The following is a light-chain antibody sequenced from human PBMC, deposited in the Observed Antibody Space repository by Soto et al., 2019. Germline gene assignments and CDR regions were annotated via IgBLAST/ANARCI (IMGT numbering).Light chain of an antibody. CDR1: QSVRSSD. CDR2: AAS. J-gene: IGKJ1*01. CDR3: QQYGSSPRT. V-gene: IGKV3-20*01. Sequence: EIVLTQSPGTLSLSPGERATLSCRASQSVRSSDLAWYQQKPGQAPRLLIYAASSRATGIPDRFSGSGSGTDFTLTISRLEPEDFAVYYCQQYGSSPRTFDQGTKVEIK.